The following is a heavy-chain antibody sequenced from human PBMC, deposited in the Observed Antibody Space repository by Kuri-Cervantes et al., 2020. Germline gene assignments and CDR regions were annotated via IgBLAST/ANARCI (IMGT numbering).Heavy chain of an antibody. Sequence: GGSLRLSCAASGFTFSSYAMHWVRQAPGKGLEWVAVISYDGSNKCYADSVKGRFTISRDNSKNTLYLQMNSLRAEGTAVYYCAGHSSSGYWGQGTLVTVSS. V-gene: IGHV3-30*01. CDR1: GFTFSSYA. J-gene: IGHJ4*02. CDR2: ISYDGSNK. D-gene: IGHD6-6*01. CDR3: AGHSSSGY.